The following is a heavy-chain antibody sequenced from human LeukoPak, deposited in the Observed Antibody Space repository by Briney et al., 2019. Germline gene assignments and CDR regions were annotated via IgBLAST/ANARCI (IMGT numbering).Heavy chain of an antibody. CDR2: IYWDDDK. CDR3: AHSLDSSVRSNWFDP. J-gene: IGHJ5*02. Sequence: SGPTLVNPTQTLTLTCTFSGFSLSTSGVGVGWIRQPPGKALEWLALIYWDDDKRYSPSLKSRLTITKDTSKNQVVLTMTNTDPVDTATYYCAHSLDSSVRSNWFDPWGQGTLVTVSS. V-gene: IGHV2-5*02. D-gene: IGHD6-25*01. CDR1: GFSLSTSGVG.